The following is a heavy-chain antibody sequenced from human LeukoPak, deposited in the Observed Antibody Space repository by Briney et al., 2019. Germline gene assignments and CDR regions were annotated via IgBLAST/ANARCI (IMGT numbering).Heavy chain of an antibody. J-gene: IGHJ4*02. V-gene: IGHV3-30-3*01. Sequence: GGSLRLSCAVSGFTFSRYTMHWVRQAPGQGLEWVAVISVDGNTKYHADSVRGRFTISRDNSESTLYLQMNSLRTEDTAEYFCARDHDSGGGGGYWGQGTLVTVSS. CDR2: ISVDGNTK. D-gene: IGHD1-26*01. CDR1: GFTFSRYT. CDR3: ARDHDSGGGGGY.